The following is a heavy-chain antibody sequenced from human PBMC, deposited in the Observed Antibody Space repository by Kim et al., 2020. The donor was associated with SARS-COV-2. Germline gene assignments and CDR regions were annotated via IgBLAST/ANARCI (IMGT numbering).Heavy chain of an antibody. V-gene: IGHV3-23*01. Sequence: GGSLRLSCAASGFTFRNHAMNWVRQAPGKGLEWVSAISGSGDYTYYAVSVRGRFTISRDNSKNTLYLEMNSLRAEDTAVYYCAKEDTFSDGGRPFGMDVWGLGTTVTVSS. J-gene: IGHJ6*02. CDR2: ISGSGDYT. CDR3: AKEDTFSDGGRPFGMDV. D-gene: IGHD3-10*01. CDR1: GFTFRNHA.